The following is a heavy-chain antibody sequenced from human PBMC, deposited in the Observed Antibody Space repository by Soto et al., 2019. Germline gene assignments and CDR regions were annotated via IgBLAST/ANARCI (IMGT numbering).Heavy chain of an antibody. CDR3: ARGTDYYGMDV. Sequence: SETLSLTCAVYGGSFSGYYWSWIRQPPGKGLEWIGEINHSGSTNYNPSLKSRVTISVDTSKNQFSLKLSSVTAADTAVYYCARGTDYYGMDVWGQGTTVTVSS. D-gene: IGHD4-4*01. J-gene: IGHJ6*02. CDR1: GGSFSGYY. CDR2: INHSGST. V-gene: IGHV4-34*01.